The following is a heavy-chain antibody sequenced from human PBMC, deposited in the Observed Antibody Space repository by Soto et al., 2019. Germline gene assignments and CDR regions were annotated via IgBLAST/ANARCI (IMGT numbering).Heavy chain of an antibody. CDR2: IYDNGIT. CDR3: TRDRGFGMDV. V-gene: IGHV4-31*03. CDR1: GVSISGGRYY. Sequence: QVPLQESGPGLVKPSQTLSLTCNVSGVSISGGRYYWNWIRQHPGKGLEWIGNIYDNGITYYNPSLKSRVIISEDTSKNQFSLRLSSVTAADTAVYYCTRDRGFGMDVWGQGTTVTVSS. J-gene: IGHJ6*02.